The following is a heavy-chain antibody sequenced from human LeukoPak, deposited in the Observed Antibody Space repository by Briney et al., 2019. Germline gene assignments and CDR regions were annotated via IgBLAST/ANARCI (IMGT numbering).Heavy chain of an antibody. D-gene: IGHD6-19*01. CDR3: AKDLLYNSGWNSFDY. V-gene: IGHV3-23*01. Sequence: GGSLILSCAASGFPFSSYAMSWVRQAPGKGLEWVSGISGSGGNTYYADSVKGRFTISRDNSKNTLYLQMNSLRAEDTAVYFCAKDLLYNSGWNSFDYWGQGTLVTVSS. J-gene: IGHJ4*02. CDR2: ISGSGGNT. CDR1: GFPFSSYA.